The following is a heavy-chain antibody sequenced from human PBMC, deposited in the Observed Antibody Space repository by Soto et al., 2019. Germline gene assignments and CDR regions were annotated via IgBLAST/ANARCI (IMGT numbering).Heavy chain of an antibody. CDR2: IYYSGST. CDR3: ARGDIVVVVAASDDAFDI. V-gene: IGHV4-61*01. CDR1: GGSVSSGSYY. D-gene: IGHD2-15*01. Sequence: QVQLQESGPGLVKPSETLSLTCTVSGGSVSSGSYYWSWIRQPPGKGLEWIGYIYYSGSTNYNPSLKSRVTTSVDTSKNQFSLKLSSVTAADTAVYYCARGDIVVVVAASDDAFDIWGQGTMVTVSS. J-gene: IGHJ3*02.